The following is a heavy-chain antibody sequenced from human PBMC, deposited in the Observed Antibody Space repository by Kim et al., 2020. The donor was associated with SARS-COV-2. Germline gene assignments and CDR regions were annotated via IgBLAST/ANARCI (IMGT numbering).Heavy chain of an antibody. CDR3: ARDWLY. CDR2: ISYDGSNK. V-gene: IGHV3-30*04. Sequence: GGSLRLSCAASGFTFSSYAMHWVRQAPGKGLEWVAVISYDGSNKYYADSVKGRFTISRDNSKNTLYLQMNSLRAEDTAVYYCARDWLYWGQGTLVTVSS. D-gene: IGHD5-12*01. J-gene: IGHJ4*02. CDR1: GFTFSSYA.